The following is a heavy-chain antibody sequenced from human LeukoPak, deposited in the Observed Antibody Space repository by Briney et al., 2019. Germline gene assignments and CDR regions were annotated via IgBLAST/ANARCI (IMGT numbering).Heavy chain of an antibody. V-gene: IGHV3-23*01. CDR2: ISGSDGKT. D-gene: IGHD3-10*01. J-gene: IGHJ5*02. Sequence: GGSLRLSCAASGFTFSSYEMNWVRQAPGKGLEWVSTISGSDGKTYYADSVKGRFTISRDNSKNTLYLQMNSLRAEDTAVYYCAKSNPSGGSWGQGTLVTVSS. CDR3: AKSNPSGGS. CDR1: GFTFSSYE.